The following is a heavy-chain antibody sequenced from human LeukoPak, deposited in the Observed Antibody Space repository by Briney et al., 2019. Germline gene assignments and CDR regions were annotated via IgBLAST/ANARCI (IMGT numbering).Heavy chain of an antibody. Sequence: PGGSLRLSCAASGFTFSDYYMSWIRQAPGKGLEWVSYISSSGSTIYYADSVKGRFTISRDNAKNSLYLQMNSLRAEDTAVYYCARSTVAAVYYYYGMDVWGQGTTVTVSS. CDR2: ISSSGSTI. J-gene: IGHJ6*02. V-gene: IGHV3-11*01. CDR3: ARSTVAAVYYYYGMDV. CDR1: GFTFSDYY. D-gene: IGHD6-19*01.